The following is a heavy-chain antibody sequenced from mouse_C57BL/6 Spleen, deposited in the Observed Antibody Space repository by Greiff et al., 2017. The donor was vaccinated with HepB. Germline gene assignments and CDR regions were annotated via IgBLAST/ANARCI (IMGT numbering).Heavy chain of an antibody. Sequence: VQLQQSGAELVRPGASVKLSCKASGYTFTDYYINWVKQRPGQGLEWIARIYPGSGNTYYNEKFKGKATLTAEKSSSTAYMQLSSLTSEDSAVYSCARSGDGSSYDWYFDVWGTGTTVTVSS. D-gene: IGHD1-1*01. V-gene: IGHV1-76*01. CDR1: GYTFTDYY. J-gene: IGHJ1*03. CDR3: ARSGDGSSYDWYFDV. CDR2: IYPGSGNT.